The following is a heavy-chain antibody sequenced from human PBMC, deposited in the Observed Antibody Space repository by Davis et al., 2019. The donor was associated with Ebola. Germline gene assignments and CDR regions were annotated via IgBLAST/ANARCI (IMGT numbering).Heavy chain of an antibody. CDR3: ARDTGNWLPGKKMTTVIPGWFDP. Sequence: ASVTVSCKASGYTFTGYYMHRVRQAPGQGLEWLGWINPNSGGTNYAQKFQGWVTMTRDTSISTAHMELSRLRSDDTAVYYCARDTGNWLPGKKMTTVIPGWFDPWGQGTLVTVSS. CDR2: INPNSGGT. V-gene: IGHV1-2*04. D-gene: IGHD4-11*01. CDR1: GYTFTGYY. J-gene: IGHJ5*02.